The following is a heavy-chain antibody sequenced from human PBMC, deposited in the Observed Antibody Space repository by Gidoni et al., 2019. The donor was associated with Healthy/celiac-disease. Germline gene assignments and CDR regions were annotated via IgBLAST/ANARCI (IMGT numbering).Heavy chain of an antibody. CDR3: AGSTDIVVVVAAAPNEVGKKNWFDP. D-gene: IGHD2-15*01. CDR1: GGSFSGYY. J-gene: IGHJ5*02. Sequence: QVQLQQWGAGLLKPSETLSLTCAVYGGSFSGYYWRWIRQPPGKGLEWIGEINHSGSTNYNPSLKSRVTISVDTSKNQFSLKLSSVTAADTAVYYCAGSTDIVVVVAAAPNEVGKKNWFDPWGQGTLVTVSS. CDR2: INHSGST. V-gene: IGHV4-34*01.